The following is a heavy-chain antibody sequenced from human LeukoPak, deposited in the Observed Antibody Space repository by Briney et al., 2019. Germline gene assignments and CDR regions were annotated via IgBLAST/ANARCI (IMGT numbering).Heavy chain of an antibody. CDR2: IYYSGST. CDR3: ARDSRRDGYNLDY. V-gene: IGHV4-39*07. J-gene: IGHJ4*02. CDR1: GGSISSSSYY. D-gene: IGHD5-24*01. Sequence: PSETLSLTCTVSGGSISSSSYYWGWIRQPPGKGLEWIGSIYYSGSTYYNPFLKSRVTISRDTSKNEFSLKLSSVTAADTAVYYCARDSRRDGYNLDYWGRGTLVTVSS.